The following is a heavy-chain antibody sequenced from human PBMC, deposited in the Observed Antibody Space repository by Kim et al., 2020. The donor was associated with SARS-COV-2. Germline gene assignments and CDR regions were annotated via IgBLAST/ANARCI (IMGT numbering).Heavy chain of an antibody. Sequence: GGSLRLSCAASGFTFSSYAMSWVRQAPGKGLEWVSAISGSGGSTYYADSVKGRFTISRDNSKNTLYLQMNSLRAEDTAVYYCAKTKSNAYSSSAPFDYWGQGTLVTVSS. CDR1: GFTFSSYA. D-gene: IGHD6-6*01. J-gene: IGHJ4*02. CDR3: AKTKSNAYSSSAPFDY. V-gene: IGHV3-23*01. CDR2: ISGSGGST.